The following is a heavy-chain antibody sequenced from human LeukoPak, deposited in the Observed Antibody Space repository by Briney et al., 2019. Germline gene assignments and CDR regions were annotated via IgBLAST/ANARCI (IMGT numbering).Heavy chain of an antibody. J-gene: IGHJ4*02. Sequence: PGGSLRLSCAASGFTLSYYAMHWVRQAPGKGLEGVAIMSYDGSLTYYGDSVKGRFTISRDTSKKTLYLQMNSLRAEDTAVYYCARESGTVRGAMIDYWGQGALVTVSS. CDR2: MSYDGSLT. D-gene: IGHD3-10*01. CDR1: GFTLSYYA. V-gene: IGHV3-30-3*01. CDR3: ARESGTVRGAMIDY.